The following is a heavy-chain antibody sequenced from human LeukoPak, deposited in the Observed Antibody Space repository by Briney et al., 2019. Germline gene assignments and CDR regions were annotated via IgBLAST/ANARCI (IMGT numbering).Heavy chain of an antibody. V-gene: IGHV1-8*03. D-gene: IGHD3-10*01. J-gene: IGHJ4*02. CDR1: GYTFTSYD. CDR3: ARDNMVRGATAVSPLTY. Sequence: ASVKVSCKASGYTFTSYDINWVRQATGQGLEWMGWMNPNSGNTGYAQKFQGRVTITADESTSTAYMELSSLRSEDTAVYYCARDNMVRGATAVSPLTYWGQGTLVTVSS. CDR2: MNPNSGNT.